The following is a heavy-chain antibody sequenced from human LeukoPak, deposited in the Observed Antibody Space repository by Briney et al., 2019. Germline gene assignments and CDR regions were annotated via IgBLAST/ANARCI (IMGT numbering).Heavy chain of an antibody. CDR1: GYTFTSYG. CDR3: ARALYPLYYLDL. V-gene: IGHV1-18*01. D-gene: IGHD2-8*01. CDR2: ISAYNGDT. J-gene: IGHJ2*01. Sequence: GASVKVSCKASGYTFTSYGISWVRQAPGQGLEWMGWISAYNGDTHYAQKVQGRVSMTTDTSTSTAYMELRSLRSDDTAVYYCARALYPLYYLDLWGPGTLVTVSS.